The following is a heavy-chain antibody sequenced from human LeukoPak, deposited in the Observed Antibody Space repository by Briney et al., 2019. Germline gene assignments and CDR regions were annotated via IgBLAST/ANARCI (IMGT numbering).Heavy chain of an antibody. D-gene: IGHD6-13*01. Sequence: LVKVSCKASGGTFSSYVISWVRQAPGQGLEWMGGIIPIFGTANYAQKFQGRVTITADKSTSTAYMELRSLRSDDTAVYYCARGEMYSSSWYDGWFDPWGQGTLVTVSS. CDR2: IIPIFGTA. CDR1: GGTFSSYV. CDR3: ARGEMYSSSWYDGWFDP. J-gene: IGHJ5*02. V-gene: IGHV1-69*06.